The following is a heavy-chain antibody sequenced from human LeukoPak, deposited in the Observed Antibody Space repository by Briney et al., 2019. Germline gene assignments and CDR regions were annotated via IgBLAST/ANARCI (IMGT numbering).Heavy chain of an antibody. V-gene: IGHV4-61*01. Sequence: RTSETLSLTCTVSGGSVSSGSYYWSWIRQPPGKGLEWIGYIYYSGSTNYNPSLKSRVTISVDTSKNQFSLKLSSVTAADTAVYYCAREVLSSWDREYYFDYWGQGTLVTVSS. CDR1: GGSVSSGSYY. CDR2: IYYSGST. J-gene: IGHJ4*02. CDR3: AREVLSSWDREYYFDY. D-gene: IGHD6-13*01.